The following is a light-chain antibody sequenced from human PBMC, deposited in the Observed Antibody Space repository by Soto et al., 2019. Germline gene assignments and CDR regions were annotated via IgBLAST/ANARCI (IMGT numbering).Light chain of an antibody. V-gene: IGKV4-1*01. CDR2: WAS. CDR3: HQYYEAPLT. CDR1: QSLLSSRDNKNY. Sequence: DIVMTQSPDSLPVSLGERATINCKSSQSLLSSRDNKNYFAWYQEKPGQPPKLLISWASTRESGVPDRISGSGSGTDFTLTISSLQAEDVAVYYCHQYYEAPLTFGGGTKVELK. J-gene: IGKJ4*01.